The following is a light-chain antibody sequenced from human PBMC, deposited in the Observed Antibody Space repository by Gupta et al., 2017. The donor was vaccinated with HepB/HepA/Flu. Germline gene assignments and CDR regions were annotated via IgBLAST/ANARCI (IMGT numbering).Light chain of an antibody. CDR2: GLN. CDR1: SSNIVAGYD. V-gene: IGLV1-40*01. Sequence: QSVLTQPPSVSRAPGQRVTISCTGSSSNIVAGYDVHWYQQLPGTATKLLIFGLNNRPSGVNDRGSSSKAGNYASRDITGLLAEDEADDYGQYTDNGMKCVVLGGGTKLTVL. J-gene: IGLJ2*01. CDR3: QYTDNGMKCVV.